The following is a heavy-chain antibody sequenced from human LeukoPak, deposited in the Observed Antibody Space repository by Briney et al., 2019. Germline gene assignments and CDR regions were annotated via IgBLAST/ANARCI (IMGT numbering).Heavy chain of an antibody. CDR3: ARDPRGVSGTTRFDP. V-gene: IGHV4-34*01. CDR2: INHSGST. D-gene: IGHD1-1*01. Sequence: PSETLSLTCAVYGGSFSGYYWSWIRQPPGKGLEWIGEINHSGSTNYNPSLKSRVTISVDTSKNQFSLKLSSVTAADTAVYYCARDPRGVSGTTRFDPWGQGTLVTVSS. CDR1: GGSFSGYY. J-gene: IGHJ5*02.